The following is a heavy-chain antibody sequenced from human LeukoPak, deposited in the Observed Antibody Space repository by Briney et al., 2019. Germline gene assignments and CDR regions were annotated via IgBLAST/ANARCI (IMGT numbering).Heavy chain of an antibody. D-gene: IGHD3-22*01. CDR2: INPNSGGT. CDR3: ARERVMYYYDSSGYKLDAFDI. Sequence: ASVKVSFKASGYTFTVYYMHWVRQAPGQGLEWMGRINPNSGGTNYAQKFQGRVTMTRDKSISTAYMELSRLRSDDTAVYYCARERVMYYYDSSGYKLDAFDIWGQGTMVTVSS. V-gene: IGHV1-2*06. CDR1: GYTFTVYY. J-gene: IGHJ3*02.